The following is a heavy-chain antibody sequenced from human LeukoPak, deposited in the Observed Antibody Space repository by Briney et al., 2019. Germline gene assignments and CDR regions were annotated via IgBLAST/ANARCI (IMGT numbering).Heavy chain of an antibody. CDR3: ARDGPTAAPFDY. J-gene: IGHJ4*02. CDR2: INPSGGST. Sequence: ASVKVSCKASGYRFTSYDMHWVRQAPGQGLEWMGIINPSGGSTSYAQRFQGRVAMTRDASTTTVYMEVNSLTSEDTAVYFCARDGPTAAPFDYWGQGTLVTVSS. D-gene: IGHD2-2*01. V-gene: IGHV1-46*01. CDR1: GYRFTSYD.